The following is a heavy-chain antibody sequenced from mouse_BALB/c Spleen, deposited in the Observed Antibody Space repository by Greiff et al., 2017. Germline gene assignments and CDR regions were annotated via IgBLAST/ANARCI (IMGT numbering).Heavy chain of an antibody. CDR2: IDPENGNT. Sequence: EVQLQQSGAELVRPGALVKLSCKASGFNIKDYYMHWVKQRPEQGLEWIGWIDPENGNTIYDPKFQGKASITADTSSNTAYLQLSSLTSEDTAVYYWARDYGSRLFFDYWGQGTTLTVSS. D-gene: IGHD1-1*01. V-gene: IGHV14-1*02. J-gene: IGHJ2*01. CDR1: GFNIKDYY. CDR3: ARDYGSRLFFDY.